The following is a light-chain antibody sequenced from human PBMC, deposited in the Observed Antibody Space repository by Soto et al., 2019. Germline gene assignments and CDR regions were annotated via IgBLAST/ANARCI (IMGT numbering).Light chain of an antibody. Sequence: SYELTQPPSVSVAPGQTARITCGGTNIGSKSVHWYQQKPGQAPVLVVFDDYDRPSGIPERFSGSNSGNTATLTISRVEAADEADYYCHVSVGSVDPVVFGGGTKLTVL. CDR3: HVSVGSVDPVV. CDR2: DDY. V-gene: IGLV3-21*02. CDR1: NIGSKS. J-gene: IGLJ2*01.